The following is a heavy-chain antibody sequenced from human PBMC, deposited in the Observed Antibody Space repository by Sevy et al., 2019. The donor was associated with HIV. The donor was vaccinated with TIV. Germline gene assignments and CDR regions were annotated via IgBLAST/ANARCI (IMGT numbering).Heavy chain of an antibody. CDR3: AGEGCTKPHDY. D-gene: IGHD2-8*01. V-gene: IGHV3-23*01. CDR1: GFTFSKYS. J-gene: IGHJ4*02. CDR2: LSFGCGEI. Sequence: GGSLRLSCAASGFTFSKYSMSWVRQPPGKGLEWVSTLSFGCGEINYADSVKGRFTISRDNSKSSVYLQMNNLRREDTAVYYCAGEGCTKPHDYWGQGTLVTVSS.